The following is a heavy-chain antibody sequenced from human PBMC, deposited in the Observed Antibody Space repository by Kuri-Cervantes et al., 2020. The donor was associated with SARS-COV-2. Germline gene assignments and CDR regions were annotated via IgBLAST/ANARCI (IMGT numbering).Heavy chain of an antibody. V-gene: IGHV3-21*01. CDR3: ARNSGSSP. D-gene: IGHD1-26*01. CDR2: ISSSSSYI. J-gene: IGHJ5*02. Sequence: GESLKISCAASGFTFSSYSMNWVRQAPGKGLEWVSSISSSSSYIYYADSVKGRFIISRDNAKNSLYLQMNSLRAEDTAVYYCARNSGSSPWGQGTLVTVSS. CDR1: GFTFSSYS.